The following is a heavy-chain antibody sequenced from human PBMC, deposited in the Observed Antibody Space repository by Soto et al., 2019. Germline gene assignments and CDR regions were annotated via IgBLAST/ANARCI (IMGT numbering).Heavy chain of an antibody. D-gene: IGHD4-17*01. J-gene: IGHJ3*01. CDR2: LTASGLNT. Sequence: EVQLLESGGGLVQPGGSLRLSCSASGFNFGSYGMSWVRQAPGKGLEWVSGLTASGLNTYYTDSVKGRFITSGDSSKNIVYLQINDLRPDDTAVYYCASWHLREHAYDVWGQGTTVTVSS. CDR3: ASWHLREHAYDV. CDR1: GFNFGSYG. V-gene: IGHV3-23*01.